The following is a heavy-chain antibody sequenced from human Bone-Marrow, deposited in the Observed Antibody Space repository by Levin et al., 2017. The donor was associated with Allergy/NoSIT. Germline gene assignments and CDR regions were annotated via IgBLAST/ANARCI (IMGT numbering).Heavy chain of an antibody. D-gene: IGHD2-21*02. CDR2: ISGSGDST. CDR1: GLTFSSYA. Sequence: RSGGSLRLSCAASGLTFSSYAMSWVRQAPGKGLEWVSAISGSGDSTYYADSVKGRFTISRDNSKNTLYLQMNSLRAEDTALYYCAKEGKEVTDAWGVNNHFDYWGQGTLVTVSS. V-gene: IGHV3-23*01. CDR3: AKEGKEVTDAWGVNNHFDY. J-gene: IGHJ4*02.